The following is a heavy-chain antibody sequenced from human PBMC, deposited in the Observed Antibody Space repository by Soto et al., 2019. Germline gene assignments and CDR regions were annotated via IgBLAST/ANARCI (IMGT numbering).Heavy chain of an antibody. CDR3: ATRSGGGGAFDF. D-gene: IGHD3-10*01. Sequence: EVQLVESGGGLVLPGGSLRLSCSASGLTFSNYEMNWVRQAPGKGLEWVSYIGRSGTTTYYADSLKGRFTISRDNAKNSLYLQMNSRRAEDTAVYYCATRSGGGGAFDFWGQGTMVTVSS. J-gene: IGHJ3*01. V-gene: IGHV3-48*03. CDR2: IGRSGTTT. CDR1: GLTFSNYE.